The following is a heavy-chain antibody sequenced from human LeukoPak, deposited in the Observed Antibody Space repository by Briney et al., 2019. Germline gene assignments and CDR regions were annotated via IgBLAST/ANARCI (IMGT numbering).Heavy chain of an antibody. CDR1: GYSVSSGYY. Sequence: PSETLSLTCTVSGYSVSSGYYWGWIRQPPGKGLEWIGSIYHSGSTHYNPSQKSRVTISVDRSKNQFSLRLTSVTAADTAVYYCTRVVVVAATPGAFDVWGQGTVVTVSS. D-gene: IGHD2-15*01. CDR3: TRVVVVAATPGAFDV. J-gene: IGHJ3*01. CDR2: IYHSGST. V-gene: IGHV4-38-2*02.